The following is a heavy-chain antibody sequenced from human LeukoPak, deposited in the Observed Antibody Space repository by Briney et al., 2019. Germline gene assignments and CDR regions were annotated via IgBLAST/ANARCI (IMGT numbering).Heavy chain of an antibody. J-gene: IGHJ4*02. CDR3: ARDYYGSETPH. CDR2: ISSSSSFI. CDR1: GFTFSTYS. V-gene: IGHV3-21*01. D-gene: IGHD3-10*01. Sequence: GGSLRLSCAASGFTFSTYSMNWVRQAPGKGLEGVSSISSSSSFIYYADSVKGRFTISRDNAKNSLYLQMNSLRVEDTAVYYCARDYYGSETPHWGQGTLVTVSS.